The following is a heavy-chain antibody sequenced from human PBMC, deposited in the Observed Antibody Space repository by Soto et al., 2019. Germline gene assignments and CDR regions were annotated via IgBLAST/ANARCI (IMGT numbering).Heavy chain of an antibody. Sequence: QVQLVESGGGVVQPGRSLRLSCAASGFIFSNYVMYWVRQAPGKGLEWVAFMSYDGTTKYYADSVKGRFTISRDNSKNPLYLQMTYMRPEDTGVYYCARDVLGSRYFDYWGQGTLGTVSS. CDR3: ARDVLGSRYFDY. V-gene: IGHV3-30-3*01. D-gene: IGHD2-8*02. J-gene: IGHJ4*02. CDR1: GFIFSNYV. CDR2: MSYDGTTK.